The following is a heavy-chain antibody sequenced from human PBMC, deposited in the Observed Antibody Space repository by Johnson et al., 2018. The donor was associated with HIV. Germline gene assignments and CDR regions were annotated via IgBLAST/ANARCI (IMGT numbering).Heavy chain of an antibody. Sequence: QVQLVESGGGVVQPGRSLRLSCAASGFTFSSYAMHWVRQAPGKGLEWVAVISYDGSNKYYADSVKGRFTISRDNSKNTLYLQMNSLRAEDTAVYYCAKDRWHYNFWVDAFDIWGQGTMVTISS. D-gene: IGHD3-3*01. J-gene: IGHJ3*02. CDR1: GFTFSSYA. V-gene: IGHV3-30*04. CDR2: ISYDGSNK. CDR3: AKDRWHYNFWVDAFDI.